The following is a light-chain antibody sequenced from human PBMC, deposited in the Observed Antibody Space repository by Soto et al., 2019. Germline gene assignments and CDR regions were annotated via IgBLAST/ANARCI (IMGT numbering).Light chain of an antibody. CDR1: QTVGSN. CDR2: RAS. CDR3: QQRSNWPPIT. V-gene: IGKV3-11*01. J-gene: IGKJ5*01. Sequence: EIVLTQSPDTLSVSPGERATLSCRASQTVGSNLAWYQQKPGQSPRLLIYRASTRATGVPARFSGSGSGTDFTLTISSLEPEDCAVYYCQQRSNWPPITFGQGTRLEIK.